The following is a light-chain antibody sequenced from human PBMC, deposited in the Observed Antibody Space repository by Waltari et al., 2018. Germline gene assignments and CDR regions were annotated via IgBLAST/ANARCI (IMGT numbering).Light chain of an antibody. CDR1: NLARKI. Sequence: SNELTQPQSVSVFPGQTAIITCSGQNLARKIVSWFHQRPGQSPVVFFYQTRGRPSGIPGRYAGSISGNTATLAISGTQETDEGDYFCEMGDNSVVIFGGGTKLTVL. J-gene: IGLJ2*01. CDR2: QTR. V-gene: IGLV3-1*01. CDR3: EMGDNSVVI.